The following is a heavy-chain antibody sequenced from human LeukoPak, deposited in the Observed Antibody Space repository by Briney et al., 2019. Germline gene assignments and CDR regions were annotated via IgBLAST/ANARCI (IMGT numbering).Heavy chain of an antibody. CDR2: INHSGST. V-gene: IGHV4-34*01. D-gene: IGHD3-10*01. CDR1: GFTFSSYW. J-gene: IGHJ4*02. Sequence: PGGSLRLSCAASGFTFSSYWMSWIRQPPGKGLEWIGEINHSGSTNYNPSLKSRVTISVDTSKNQFSLKLSSVTAADTAVYYCARGLLWRRPFDYWGQGTLVTVSS. CDR3: ARGLLWRRPFDY.